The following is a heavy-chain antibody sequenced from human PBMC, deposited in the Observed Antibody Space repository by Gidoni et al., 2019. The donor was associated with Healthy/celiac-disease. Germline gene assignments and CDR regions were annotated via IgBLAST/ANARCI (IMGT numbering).Heavy chain of an antibody. CDR3: ARHGLVEMATTHSLDY. CDR2: IYYSGST. CDR1: GGSISSSSYY. D-gene: IGHD5-12*01. V-gene: IGHV4-39*01. J-gene: IGHJ4*02. Sequence: QLQLQESGPGLVTPSETLSLTCTVSGGSISSSSYYWGWIRQPPGKGLEWIGSIYYSGSTYYNPSLKSRVTISVDTSKNQFSLKLSSVTAADTAVYYCARHGLVEMATTHSLDYWGQGTLVTVSS.